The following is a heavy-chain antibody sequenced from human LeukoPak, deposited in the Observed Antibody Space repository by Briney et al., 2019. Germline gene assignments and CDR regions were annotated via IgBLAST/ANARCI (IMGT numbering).Heavy chain of an antibody. Sequence: SETLSLTCAVYGGSFNGYYWSWIRQPPGKGLEWIGEINHSGSTNYNPSLKSRVTISVDTSKNQFSLKLSSVTAADTAVYYCARGGHVLLWFGELFRFDYWGQGTLVTVSS. V-gene: IGHV4-34*01. J-gene: IGHJ4*02. CDR2: INHSGST. D-gene: IGHD3-10*01. CDR1: GGSFNGYY. CDR3: ARGGHVLLWFGELFRFDY.